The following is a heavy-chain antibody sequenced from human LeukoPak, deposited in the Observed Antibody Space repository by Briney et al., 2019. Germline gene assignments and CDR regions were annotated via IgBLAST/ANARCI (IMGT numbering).Heavy chain of an antibody. CDR3: VEDVRSSSSRGVFDY. Sequence: GGSLRLSCAASGFTFSSYGMSWVRQAPGKGLDWVSTITGSGSSTYYADSVKGRFTISRDNSKNTLFLQMNSLGAEDTAVYYCVEDVRSSSSRGVFDYWGQGTLVTVSS. CDR2: ITGSGSST. V-gene: IGHV3-23*01. CDR1: GFTFSSYG. J-gene: IGHJ4*02. D-gene: IGHD6-6*01.